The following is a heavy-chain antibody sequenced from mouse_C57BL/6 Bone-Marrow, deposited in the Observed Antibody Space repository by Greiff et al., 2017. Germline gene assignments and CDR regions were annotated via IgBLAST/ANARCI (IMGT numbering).Heavy chain of an antibody. J-gene: IGHJ1*03. CDR3: ARETITTYYWYFDV. V-gene: IGHV5-16*01. D-gene: IGHD1-1*01. Sequence: EVQRVESEGGLVQPGSSMKLSCTASGFTFSDYYMAWVRQVPEKGLEWVANINYDGSSTHYLDSLKSRFIISLDNAKTILYLQMSSLKSEDTATYYCARETITTYYWYFDVWGTGTTVTVSS. CDR1: GFTFSDYY. CDR2: INYDGSST.